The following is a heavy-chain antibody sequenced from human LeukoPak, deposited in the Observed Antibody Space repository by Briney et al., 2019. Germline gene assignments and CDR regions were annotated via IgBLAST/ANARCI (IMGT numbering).Heavy chain of an antibody. V-gene: IGHV3-23*01. CDR3: ARETRYSYGPFDF. CDR1: GFTFSSYA. Sequence: PGGSLRLSCAASGFTFSSYALSWVRQAPGKGLEWVSGISGSGDSTYYADSVEGRFTISRDNSKSTLYLQLSSLRAEDTAGYYCARETRYSYGPFDFWGQGTLVTVSS. J-gene: IGHJ4*02. D-gene: IGHD5-18*01. CDR2: ISGSGDST.